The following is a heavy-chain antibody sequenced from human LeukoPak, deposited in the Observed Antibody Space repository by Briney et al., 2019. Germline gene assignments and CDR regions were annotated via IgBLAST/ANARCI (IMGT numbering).Heavy chain of an antibody. D-gene: IGHD4-17*01. CDR2: ISYDGSNK. V-gene: IGHV3-30*03. CDR1: GFTFSSYG. CDR3: ARGKSNYGDYVDY. Sequence: GGSLRLSCAASGFTFSSYGMHWARQAPGKGLEWVAVISYDGSNKYYADSVKGRFTISRDNSKNTLYLQMNSLRAEDTAVYYCARGKSNYGDYVDYWGQGTLVTVSS. J-gene: IGHJ4*02.